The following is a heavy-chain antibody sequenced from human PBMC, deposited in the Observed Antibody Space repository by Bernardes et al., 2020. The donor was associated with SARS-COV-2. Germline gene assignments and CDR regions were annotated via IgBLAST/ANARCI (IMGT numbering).Heavy chain of an antibody. CDR2: MDHSGSI. CDR1: GASFRGYY. V-gene: IGHV4-34*01. Sequence: SETLSLTCAVYGASFRGYYWICFRKRPGKGLEGIGEMDHSGSINYNPSLKSRATMLVDTSKNQFSLKLNSVTAADTAVYYCARGARISMIVVVMPQAAFDIWGPGTLVSVSP. D-gene: IGHD3-22*01. J-gene: IGHJ3*02. CDR3: ARGARISMIVVVMPQAAFDI.